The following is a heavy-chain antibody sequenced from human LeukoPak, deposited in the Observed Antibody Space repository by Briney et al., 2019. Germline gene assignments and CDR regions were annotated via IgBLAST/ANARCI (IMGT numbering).Heavy chain of an antibody. CDR1: GITFSSYA. CDR2: ISDSGGST. V-gene: IGHV3-23*01. Sequence: GGSLRLSCAASGITFSSYAMSWVRQAPGKGLEWVSTISDSGGSTYYADSLKGRFTISRDNSKNAVYLQMNSLRAEDTAVYYCAKDSSFFDYWGQGTLVTVSS. CDR3: AKDSSFFDY. J-gene: IGHJ4*02.